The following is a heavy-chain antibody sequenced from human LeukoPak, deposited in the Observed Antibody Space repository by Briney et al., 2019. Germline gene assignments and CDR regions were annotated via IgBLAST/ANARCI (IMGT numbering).Heavy chain of an antibody. CDR3: ASYGSNFDY. D-gene: IGHD3-10*01. J-gene: IGHJ4*02. CDR2: ISSSGSTI. V-gene: IGHV3-11*01. Sequence: GGSLRLSCAASGFSFSDYYMSWVRQAAGKGLEWVSYISSSGSTIYYADSVKGRFTISRDNAKNSLFLQMNSLRAEDTAVYYCASYGSNFDYWGQGTLVTVSS. CDR1: GFSFSDYY.